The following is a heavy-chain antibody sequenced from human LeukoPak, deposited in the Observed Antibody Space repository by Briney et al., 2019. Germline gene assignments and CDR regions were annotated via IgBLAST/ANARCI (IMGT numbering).Heavy chain of an antibody. CDR2: IIPILGIA. D-gene: IGHD2-15*01. CDR1: GGTFSSYT. Sequence: SVKVSCKASGGTFSSYTISWVRQAPGQGLEWMGRIIPILGIANYAQKFQGRVTITADKSTSTAYMGLSSLRSEDTAVYYCAPQGGCSGGSCYSIGGPLDPWGQGTLVTVSS. J-gene: IGHJ5*02. CDR3: APQGGCSGGSCYSIGGPLDP. V-gene: IGHV1-69*02.